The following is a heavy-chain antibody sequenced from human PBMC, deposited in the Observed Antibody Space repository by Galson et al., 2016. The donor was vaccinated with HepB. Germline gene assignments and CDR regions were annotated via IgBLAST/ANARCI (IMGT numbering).Heavy chain of an antibody. Sequence: SETLSLTCAVSGASFGDFSWSWIRQSPGKGLEWIGEINDGGRANYSPSLKTRVTISIDTSKNQFSLNLSSVTAADMAIYYCVRERLLRYFDLFPSGYYGMDVWGQGTTVTVSS. CDR2: INDGGRA. CDR3: VRERLLRYFDLFPSGYYGMDV. CDR1: GASFGDFS. V-gene: IGHV4-34*01. D-gene: IGHD3-9*01. J-gene: IGHJ6*02.